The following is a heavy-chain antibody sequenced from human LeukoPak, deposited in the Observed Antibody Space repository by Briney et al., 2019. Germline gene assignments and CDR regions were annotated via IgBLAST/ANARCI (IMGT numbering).Heavy chain of an antibody. V-gene: IGHV1-2*02. CDR1: GYTFTGYY. CDR2: ISPNSGGT. CDR3: ARGLTIMRTAPRAPLDI. J-gene: IGHJ3*02. Sequence: ASVKVSCKASGYTFTGYYIHWVRQAPGQGLEWMGWISPNSGGTNSAQKFQGRVTMTRDPSISTAYMELSRLRSDDTAVYYCARGLTIMRTAPRAPLDIWGQGTMVTVSS. D-gene: IGHD3-10*01.